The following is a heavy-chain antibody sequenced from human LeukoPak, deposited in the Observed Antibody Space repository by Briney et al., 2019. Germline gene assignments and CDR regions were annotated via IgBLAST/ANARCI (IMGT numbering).Heavy chain of an antibody. Sequence: SVKVSCKASGGTFSSYAISWVRQASGQGLEWMGRIIPIFGIANYAQKFQGRVTITADKSTSTAYMELSSLRSEDTAVYCCARGTTSEIFGVVLSYYYYGMDVWGQGTTVTVSS. D-gene: IGHD3-3*01. V-gene: IGHV1-69*04. CDR3: ARGTTSEIFGVVLSYYYYGMDV. CDR2: IIPIFGIA. J-gene: IGHJ6*02. CDR1: GGTFSSYA.